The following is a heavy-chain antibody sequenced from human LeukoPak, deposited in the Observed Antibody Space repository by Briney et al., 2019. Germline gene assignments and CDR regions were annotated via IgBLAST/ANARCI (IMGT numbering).Heavy chain of an antibody. CDR3: ARQRLAEAGLIFDY. J-gene: IGHJ4*02. D-gene: IGHD6-13*01. CDR1: NGSISSYY. V-gene: IGHV4-59*08. CDR2: IYYSGST. Sequence: SQTLSLTCTVANGSISSYYWSWIRQPPGKGLEWIGYIYYSGSTNYNPSLKSRVTISVDTSKNQFSLKLSSVTAADTAVYYCARQRLAEAGLIFDYWGQGTLVTVSS.